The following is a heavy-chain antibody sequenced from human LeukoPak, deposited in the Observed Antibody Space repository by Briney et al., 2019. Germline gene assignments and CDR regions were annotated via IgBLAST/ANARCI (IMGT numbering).Heavy chain of an antibody. J-gene: IGHJ4*02. D-gene: IGHD1-7*01. Sequence: GGSLRLSCAASGFTFSSYWMHWVRQTPGKGLVWVSRINGDGSSTSYADSVKGRFTLSRDNAKNKLYQQMNSLRAEDTAMYYCAVGTKPLSYHFFDYWGQGALVTVSS. CDR3: AVGTKPLSYHFFDY. V-gene: IGHV3-74*01. CDR1: GFTFSSYW. CDR2: INGDGSST.